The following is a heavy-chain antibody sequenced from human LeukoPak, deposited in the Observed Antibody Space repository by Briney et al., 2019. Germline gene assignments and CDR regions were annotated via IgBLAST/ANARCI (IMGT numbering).Heavy chain of an antibody. CDR2: IYSGGST. CDR3: ARELTLHAFDI. J-gene: IGHJ3*02. Sequence: RGALRLSCAGTGITVSGNYMSWVRQAPGKGLEWVSVIYSGGSTYYADSVKGRFTIARDNSKNTLYLEMNSLRAEDTAVYYCARELTLHAFDIWGQGTMVTVSS. CDR1: GITVSGNY. V-gene: IGHV3-66*01.